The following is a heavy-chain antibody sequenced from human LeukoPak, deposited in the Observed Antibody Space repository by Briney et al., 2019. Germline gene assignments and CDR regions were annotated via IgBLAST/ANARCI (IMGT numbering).Heavy chain of an antibody. CDR2: INPSGGST. CDR3: ARMFYFDSGSDNWFDP. Sequence: GASVKVSCKASGYTFTSYYMHWVRQAPGQGLEWMGIINPSGGSTSYAQKFQGRVTMTRDMSTSTVYMELSSLRSEDTAVYYCARMFYFDSGSDNWFDPWGQGTLVTVSS. D-gene: IGHD3-10*01. V-gene: IGHV1-46*01. J-gene: IGHJ5*02. CDR1: GYTFTSYY.